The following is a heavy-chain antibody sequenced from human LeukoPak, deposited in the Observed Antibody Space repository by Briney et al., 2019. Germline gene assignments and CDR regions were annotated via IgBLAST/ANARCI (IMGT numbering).Heavy chain of an antibody. D-gene: IGHD6-13*01. V-gene: IGHV4-59*08. CDR2: SYNTGST. CDR1: GGSLSRYY. J-gene: IGHJ4*02. Sequence: SETLSLTCTVSGGSLSRYYWSWIRQPPGKGLEWLGYSYNTGSTIYNPSLTSRVTISVDTSQNQFSLKLSSVTAADTAVYYCARHGGSWTFDYWGQGILVAVSS. CDR3: ARHGGSWTFDY.